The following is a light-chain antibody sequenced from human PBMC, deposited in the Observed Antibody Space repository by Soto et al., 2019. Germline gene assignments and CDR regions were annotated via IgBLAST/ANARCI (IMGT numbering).Light chain of an antibody. CDR1: SSDVGGYNY. CDR2: DVS. J-gene: IGLJ2*01. V-gene: IGLV2-14*01. CDR3: SSYTSSSTSHVV. Sequence: QSVLTQPASVSGSPGQSITISCTGTSSDVGGYNYVSWYQQHPGKAPKLMIYDVSNRPSGVSNRSSGSKSGNTASLTISGLQAEDEADYYCSSYTSSSTSHVVFGGGTKLTVL.